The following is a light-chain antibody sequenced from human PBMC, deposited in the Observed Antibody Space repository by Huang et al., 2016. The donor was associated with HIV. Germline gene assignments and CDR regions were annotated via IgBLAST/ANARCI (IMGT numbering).Light chain of an antibody. V-gene: IGKV1-NL1*01. J-gene: IGKJ5*01. CDR3: QQYYSTPPIT. Sequence: DIQMTQSPSSLSASVGDRVTITCRASQRISNSLACYQQKPVKAPRLLLYAASRLKSGVPSRFSGSGSGTDYTLAISSLQPEDVATYYCQQYYSTPPITFGQGTRLEIK. CDR1: QRISNS. CDR2: AAS.